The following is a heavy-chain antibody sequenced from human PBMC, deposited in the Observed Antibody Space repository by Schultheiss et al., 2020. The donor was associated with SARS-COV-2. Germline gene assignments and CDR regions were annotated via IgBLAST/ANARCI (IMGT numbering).Heavy chain of an antibody. CDR1: GFTFSNYA. D-gene: IGHD1-26*01. J-gene: IGHJ5*02. V-gene: IGHV3-23*01. CDR3: ARQYSGSLDP. CDR2: VSIRGDST. Sequence: GGSLRLSCAASGFTFSNYAMAWVRQAPGKGLEWVSLVSIRGDSTYYADSVRGRFTISRDNSKNTLYLQMNSLRAEDTAVYYCARQYSGSLDPWGQGTLVTVSS.